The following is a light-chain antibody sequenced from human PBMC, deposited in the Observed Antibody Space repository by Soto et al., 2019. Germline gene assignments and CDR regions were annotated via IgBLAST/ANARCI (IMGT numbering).Light chain of an antibody. CDR3: SSYTRNSTLV. Sequence: QSVLTQPASVSGSPGQSITISCTGTSSDVGGYNYVSWYQQHPGKAPKLMIYEVSNRPSGVSNRFSGSKSGNMASLTISGLQAEDEADYYCSSYTRNSTLVFGGGTKLTVL. J-gene: IGLJ2*01. CDR1: SSDVGGYNY. V-gene: IGLV2-14*01. CDR2: EVS.